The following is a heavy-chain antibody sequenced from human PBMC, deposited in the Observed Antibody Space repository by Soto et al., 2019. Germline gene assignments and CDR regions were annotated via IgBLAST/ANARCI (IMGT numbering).Heavy chain of an antibody. J-gene: IGHJ6*02. CDR1: GFTFTAYY. D-gene: IGHD2-21*01. CDR2: INPNSGGT. CDR3: ARANSIRPYYYNMDV. V-gene: IGHV1-2*02. Sequence: QVQLVQSGAEVGKPGASVKVSCKASGFTFTAYYIHWVRQARGQGPEWLGWINPNSGGTSYSQKFRARIPLTRDTSISTAYMEMISLTSDDTAVFYCARANSIRPYYYNMDVWGQGTAVTVSS.